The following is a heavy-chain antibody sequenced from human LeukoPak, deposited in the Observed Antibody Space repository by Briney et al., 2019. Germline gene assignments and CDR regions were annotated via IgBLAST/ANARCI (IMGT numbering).Heavy chain of an antibody. CDR1: GFTFGTYW. Sequence: GSLRLSCAASGFTFGTYWMSWVRQAPGKGLEWIGEINHSGSTNYNPSLKSRVTISVVTSKNQFSLKLSSVTAADTAVYYCARLPAVAGILHIGGKGKMATV. J-gene: IGHJ6*03. V-gene: IGHV4-34*01. CDR3: ARLPAVAGILHI. D-gene: IGHD6-19*01. CDR2: INHSGST.